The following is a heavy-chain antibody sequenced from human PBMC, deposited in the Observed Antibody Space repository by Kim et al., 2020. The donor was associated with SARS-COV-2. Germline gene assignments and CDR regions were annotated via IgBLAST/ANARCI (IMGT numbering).Heavy chain of an antibody. CDR2: ISTYNVKT. CDR1: GYTFTNNG. J-gene: IGHJ6*02. Sequence: ASVKVSCKTSGYTFTNNGISWVRQAPGQGLEWMGWISTYNVKTFYAEKFQGRVTLTTDTSTSTAYMELRSLRSDDTAVYYCARVGGDFYYFGLDVWGQGTTVTVSS. D-gene: IGHD3-10*01. CDR3: ARVGGDFYYFGLDV. V-gene: IGHV1-18*01.